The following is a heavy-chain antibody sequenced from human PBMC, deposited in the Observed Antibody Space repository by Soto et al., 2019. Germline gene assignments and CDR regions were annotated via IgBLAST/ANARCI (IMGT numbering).Heavy chain of an antibody. CDR3: ARDYYGGNSRYFDL. Sequence: GVSLRLSCAASGFTVSSHYMSWVRQAPGKGLEWVSVIYSGGSTYYTDSVKGRFTISRDNSKNTLFLQMNSLRAEDTAVYYCARDYYGGNSRYFDLWGRGTLVTVSS. D-gene: IGHD2-21*02. CDR1: GFTVSSHY. V-gene: IGHV3-66*01. J-gene: IGHJ2*01. CDR2: IYSGGST.